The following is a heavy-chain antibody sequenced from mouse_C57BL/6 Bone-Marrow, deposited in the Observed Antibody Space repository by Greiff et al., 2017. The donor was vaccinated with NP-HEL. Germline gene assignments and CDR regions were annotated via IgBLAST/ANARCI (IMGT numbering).Heavy chain of an antibody. D-gene: IGHD1-1*01. CDR2: IDPSDSYT. CDR1: GYTFTSYW. J-gene: IGHJ1*03. Sequence: VQLQQPGAELVMPGASVKLSCKASGYTFTSYWMHWVKQRPGQGLEWIGEIDPSDSYTNYNQKFKGKSTLTVDKSSSTAYMQLSSLTSEDSAVYYCATVVDWYFDVWGTGTTVTVSS. CDR3: ATVVDWYFDV. V-gene: IGHV1-69*01.